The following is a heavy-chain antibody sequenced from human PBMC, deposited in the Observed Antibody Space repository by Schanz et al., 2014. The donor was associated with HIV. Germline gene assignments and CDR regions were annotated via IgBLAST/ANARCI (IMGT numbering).Heavy chain of an antibody. CDR2: IWYDGSNK. D-gene: IGHD6-6*01. Sequence: QVQLVESGGGVVQPGRSLRLSCAASGFTFRSYGMHWVRQAPGKGLEWVAVIWYDGSNKYYADSVKGRFTISRDNSKNTLYLQMNSLRAEDTAVYFCANTEFPYSSSSDYYYGMDVWGHGTTVTVS. J-gene: IGHJ6*02. CDR3: ANTEFPYSSSSDYYYGMDV. V-gene: IGHV3-33*06. CDR1: GFTFRSYG.